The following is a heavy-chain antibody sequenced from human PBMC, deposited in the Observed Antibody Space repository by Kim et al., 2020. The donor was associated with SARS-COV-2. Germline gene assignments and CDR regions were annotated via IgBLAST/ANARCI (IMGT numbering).Heavy chain of an antibody. CDR3: TRDGSGSYRFDY. CDR2: IRSNPYGETT. V-gene: IGHV3-49*03. CDR1: GFSFDDYA. J-gene: IGHJ4*02. Sequence: GGSLRLSCTASGFSFDDYAMNWFRQAPGKGLEWVGFIRSNPYGETTEYAASLKGRFTISRDDSTSIAYLQMNSLKTEATAMYYCTRDGSGSYRFDYWGQG. D-gene: IGHD3-10*01.